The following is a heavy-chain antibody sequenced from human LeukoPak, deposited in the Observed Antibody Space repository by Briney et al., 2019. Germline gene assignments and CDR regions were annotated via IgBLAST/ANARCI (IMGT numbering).Heavy chain of an antibody. J-gene: IGHJ6*03. CDR2: INPNSGGT. CDR3: ATHFSTAYQLPYTDYYYMDV. D-gene: IGHD2-2*01. CDR1: GYTFTGYY. V-gene: IGHV1-2*02. Sequence: GASVKVSCEASGYTFTGYYMHWVRQAPGQGLEWMGWINPNSGGTNYAQKFQGRVTMTRDTSISTAYMELSRLRSDDTAVYYCATHFSTAYQLPYTDYYYMDVWGKGTTVTVSS.